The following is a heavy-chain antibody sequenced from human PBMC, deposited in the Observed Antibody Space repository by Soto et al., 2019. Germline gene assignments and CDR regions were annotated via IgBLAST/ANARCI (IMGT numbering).Heavy chain of an antibody. V-gene: IGHV4-31*03. Sequence: PSETLSLTSRLSGGSITGAYYWNWIRQHPGKGLEWIGSIHYRGRTYYNPSLKTRITISLDRSNNQFSLNLSSVTAADTAVYYCARFRDSFGLDVWGQGTTVTVSS. J-gene: IGHJ6*02. D-gene: IGHD2-15*01. CDR3: ARFRDSFGLDV. CDR2: IHYRGRT. CDR1: GGSITGAYY.